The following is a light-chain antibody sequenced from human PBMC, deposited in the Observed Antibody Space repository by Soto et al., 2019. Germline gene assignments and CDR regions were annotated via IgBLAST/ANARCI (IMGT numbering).Light chain of an antibody. J-gene: IGKJ2*01. CDR3: QQYESTPPT. CDR1: QSVLYSSNNKNY. V-gene: IGKV4-1*01. CDR2: WAS. Sequence: DIVMTQSPDSLAVSLGERATINCKSSQSVLYSSNNKNYLAWYQQRPGQPPKLLLYWASTRESGVPDRFSCSGSGTDFTLTITSLQAEDVAVYYCQQYESTPPTFGQGTKLEIK.